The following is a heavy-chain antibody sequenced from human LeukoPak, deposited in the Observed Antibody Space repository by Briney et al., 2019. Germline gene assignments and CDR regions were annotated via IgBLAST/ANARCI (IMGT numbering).Heavy chain of an antibody. CDR2: ITPSGIT. Sequence: SETLSLTCGVSGGSFRGYYWSWIRQSPGKGLEWIGEITPSGITNYNPSLKTRVTISVDTSKRQFSLKLSSVTATDTAVYYCARHSSMTTVVFDYWGQGTLVTVSS. CDR1: GGSFRGYY. J-gene: IGHJ4*02. D-gene: IGHD4-23*01. V-gene: IGHV4-34*01. CDR3: ARHSSMTTVVFDY.